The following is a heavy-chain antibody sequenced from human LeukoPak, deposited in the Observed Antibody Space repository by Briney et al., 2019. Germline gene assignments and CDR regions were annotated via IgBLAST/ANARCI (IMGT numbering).Heavy chain of an antibody. CDR2: ISSSGSTI. CDR3: ARVWYSSAPGGAFDI. V-gene: IGHV3-11*04. J-gene: IGHJ3*02. Sequence: GGSLRLSCAASGFTFSDYYMSWIRQAPGKGLEWVSYISSSGSTIYYADSAKGRFTISRDNAKNSLYLQMNSLRAEDTAVYYCARVWYSSAPGGAFDIWGQGTMVTVSS. D-gene: IGHD6-19*01. CDR1: GFTFSDYY.